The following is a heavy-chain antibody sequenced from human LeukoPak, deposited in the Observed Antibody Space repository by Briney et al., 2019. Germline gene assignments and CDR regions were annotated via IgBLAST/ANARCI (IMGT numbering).Heavy chain of an antibody. CDR3: ARLRRYCSSTSCPKTLDV. V-gene: IGHV4-31*03. J-gene: IGHJ6*04. D-gene: IGHD2-2*01. CDR2: VSSSGTT. CDR1: GGSISRDGHY. Sequence: SQTLSLTCTVSGGSISRDGHYWSWIRQYPGKGLESIGSVSSSGTTTYNPSLKSRLTVSVDTSQNQFSLKLSSVTAADTAVYYCARLRRYCSSTSCPKTLDVWGKGTTVTVSS.